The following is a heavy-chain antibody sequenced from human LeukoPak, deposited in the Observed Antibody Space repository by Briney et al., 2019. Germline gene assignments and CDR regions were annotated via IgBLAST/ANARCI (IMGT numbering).Heavy chain of an antibody. V-gene: IGHV1-2*02. CDR1: GLTFTGYY. D-gene: IGHD2-21*02. CDR2: INPHSGGT. Sequence: ASVTVSCKASGLTFTGYYIHWVRQAPGQGLEWMGYINPHSGGTNSPQKFQGRVTMTTDTSISAAYMELSSLISDDTAMYYCVREGNELLSKNFDYWGQGTLVTVSS. CDR3: VREGNELLSKNFDY. J-gene: IGHJ4*02.